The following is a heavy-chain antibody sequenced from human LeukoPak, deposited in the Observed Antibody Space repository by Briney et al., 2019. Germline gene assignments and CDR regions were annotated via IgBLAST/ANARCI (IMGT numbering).Heavy chain of an antibody. CDR3: ARETEMANLDY. D-gene: IGHD5-24*01. CDR1: GFTFSSYE. V-gene: IGHV3-48*03. CDR2: ISSSASTI. Sequence: GGSLRLSCAASGFTFSSYEMNWVRQAPGKGLEWVSYISSSASTIYYADSVKGRFTISRDNAKKSLYLQMNSLRAEDTAVYYCARETEMANLDYWGQGTLVTVSS. J-gene: IGHJ4*02.